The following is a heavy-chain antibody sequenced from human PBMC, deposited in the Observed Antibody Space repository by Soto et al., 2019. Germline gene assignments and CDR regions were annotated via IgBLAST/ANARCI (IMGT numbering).Heavy chain of an antibody. Sequence: PSETLSLTCAVYGGSFSGYYWSWIRQPPGKGLEWIGEINHSGSTNYNPSLKSRVTISVDTSKNQFSLKLSSVTAADTAVYYCARGIAAGGWFDPWGQGTLVTVSS. CDR3: ARGIAAGGWFDP. CDR2: INHSGST. J-gene: IGHJ5*02. V-gene: IGHV4-34*01. D-gene: IGHD6-6*01. CDR1: GGSFSGYY.